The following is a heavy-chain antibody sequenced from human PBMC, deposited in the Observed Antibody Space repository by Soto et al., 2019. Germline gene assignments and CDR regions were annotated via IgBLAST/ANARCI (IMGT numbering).Heavy chain of an antibody. CDR2: LYYSGST. CDR3: ARARDIVVVVAYFDY. D-gene: IGHD2-15*01. J-gene: IGHJ4*02. Sequence: QVQLQESGPGLVKPSQTLSLTCTVSGGSISSGGYYWSWIRQHPGKGLEWIGYLYYSGSTYYNPSLKSRVTISVDPSKNQFSLKLSSVTAADTAVYYCARARDIVVVVAYFDYWGQGTLVTVSS. V-gene: IGHV4-31*03. CDR1: GGSISSGGYY.